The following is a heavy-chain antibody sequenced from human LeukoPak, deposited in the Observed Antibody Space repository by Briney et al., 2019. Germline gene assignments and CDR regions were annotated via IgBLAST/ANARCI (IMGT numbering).Heavy chain of an antibody. CDR2: IRSNGGST. J-gene: IGHJ4*02. CDR1: GFTFSSYA. V-gene: IGHV3-64*01. CDR3: ARGVGATPFDY. Sequence: GGSLRLSCAASGFTFSSYAMHWVRQAPGKGLEYVSAIRSNGGSTYYANSVKGRFTISRDNSKNTLYLQMGSLRAEDMAVYYCARGVGATPFDYWGQGTLVTVSS. D-gene: IGHD1-26*01.